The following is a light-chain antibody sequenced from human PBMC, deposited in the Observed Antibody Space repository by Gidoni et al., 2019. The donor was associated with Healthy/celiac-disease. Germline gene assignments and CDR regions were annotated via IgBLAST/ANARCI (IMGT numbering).Light chain of an antibody. CDR3: QQYNIYYT. V-gene: IGKV1-5*03. CDR2: KAS. CDR1: QSISSW. Sequence: DIQMTQSPSTLSASVGDRVTIPCRASQSISSWLAWYQQKPGKAPKLLIYKASSLESGVPSRFSGSGSGTEFTLTISSLQPDDFATYYCQQYNIYYTFGQGTKLEIK. J-gene: IGKJ2*01.